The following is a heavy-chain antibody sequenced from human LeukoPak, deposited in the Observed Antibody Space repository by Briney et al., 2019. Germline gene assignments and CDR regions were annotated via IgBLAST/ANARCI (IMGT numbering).Heavy chain of an antibody. CDR1: GGTFSSYA. V-gene: IGHV1-69*05. CDR2: IIPIFGTA. CDR3: ARGPRSISPGHFDI. D-gene: IGHD3-3*02. Sequence: SSVKVSCKASGGTFSSYAISWVRQAPGQGLEWMGRIIPIFGTANYAQKFQGRVTITTDESTSTAYMELSSLRSEDTAVYYCARGPRSISPGHFDIWGQGTMVTVSS. J-gene: IGHJ3*02.